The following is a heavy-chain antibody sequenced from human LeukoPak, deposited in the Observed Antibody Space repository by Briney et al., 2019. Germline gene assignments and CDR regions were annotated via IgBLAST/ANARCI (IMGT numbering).Heavy chain of an antibody. CDR3: ATSSTWQTMNFDY. CDR1: GFTFSSYT. Sequence: AGSLRLSCAASGFTFSSYTMRWVRQAPRKGLDRVSSISGRGGSTYYSDSVKGRFTSSRNNSKNTLYLQMNSLRVEDTAVYYCATSSTWQTMNFDYWGQGTLVTVSS. CDR2: ISGRGGST. J-gene: IGHJ4*02. D-gene: IGHD6-13*01. V-gene: IGHV3-23*01.